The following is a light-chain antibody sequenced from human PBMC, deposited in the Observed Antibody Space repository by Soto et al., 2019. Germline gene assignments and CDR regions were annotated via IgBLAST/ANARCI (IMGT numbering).Light chain of an antibody. Sequence: DLQMTQSPSSLSASVGDRVTVTCRASQGISSYLAWYQQKPGKVPKLLIFAASTLQPGVPSRFSGSGSGTDFTLTIRSLQPEDVATYYCQQYDSASSPTFGGGTKVEIK. CDR2: AAS. J-gene: IGKJ4*01. CDR3: QQYDSASSPT. CDR1: QGISSY. V-gene: IGKV1-27*01.